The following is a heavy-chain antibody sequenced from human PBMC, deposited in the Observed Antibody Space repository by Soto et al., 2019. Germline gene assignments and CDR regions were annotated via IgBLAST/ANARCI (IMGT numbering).Heavy chain of an antibody. D-gene: IGHD3-10*01. J-gene: IGHJ6*02. V-gene: IGHV3-21*01. Sequence: EVQLVESGGGLVKPGGSLRLSCAASGFTFSSYSMNWVRQAPGKGLEWVSSISSSSSYIYYADSVKGRFTISRDNAXNSXYLQMNSLRAEDTAVYYCARAMAPGGMDVWGQGTTVTVSS. CDR3: ARAMAPGGMDV. CDR1: GFTFSSYS. CDR2: ISSSSSYI.